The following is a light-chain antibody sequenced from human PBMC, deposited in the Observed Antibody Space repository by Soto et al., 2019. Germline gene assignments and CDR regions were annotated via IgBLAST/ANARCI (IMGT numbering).Light chain of an antibody. V-gene: IGLV2-14*01. CDR3: SSYTSSSIDYV. CDR2: EVS. CDR1: SSDVGGYNY. J-gene: IGLJ1*01. Sequence: QSALTQPASVSGSPGQSITISCTGTSSDVGGYNYVSWYQQHSGKAPKLMIYEVSNRPSGVSNRFSGSKSGNTASLTISGIQAEDGADYSCSSYTSSSIDYVFGPGTKVTVL.